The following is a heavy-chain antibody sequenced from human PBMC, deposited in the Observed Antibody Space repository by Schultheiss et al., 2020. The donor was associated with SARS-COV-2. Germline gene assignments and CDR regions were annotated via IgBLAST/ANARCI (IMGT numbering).Heavy chain of an antibody. CDR2: ISSSSSYI. V-gene: IGHV3-21*01. CDR3: ARNLLSGGYHYYYMDV. Sequence: GGSLRLSCAASGFTFSSYSMNWVRQAPGKGLEWVSSISSSSSYIYYADSVKGRFTISRDNAKNSLYLQMNSLIAEDTAVYYCARNLLSGGYHYYYMDVWGKGTTVTVSS. D-gene: IGHD3-3*01. CDR1: GFTFSSYS. J-gene: IGHJ6*03.